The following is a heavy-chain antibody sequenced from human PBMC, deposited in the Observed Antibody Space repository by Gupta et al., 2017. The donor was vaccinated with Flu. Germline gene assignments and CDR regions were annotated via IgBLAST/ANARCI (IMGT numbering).Heavy chain of an antibody. J-gene: IGHJ5*02. CDR1: GYSFSAYY. V-gene: IGHV1-2*02. D-gene: IGHD3-10*01. CDR3: ARGGAFAQDWFDP. Sequence: GAEVKEPGASVKVSCKTSGYSFSAYYIHWVRQAPGQGPEWMGWINPKSITTKYKEKFQGRVTMTSDTSISTAYMELSSLRSDDTAVYYCARGGAFAQDWFDPWGQGTLVTVSS. CDR2: INPKSITT.